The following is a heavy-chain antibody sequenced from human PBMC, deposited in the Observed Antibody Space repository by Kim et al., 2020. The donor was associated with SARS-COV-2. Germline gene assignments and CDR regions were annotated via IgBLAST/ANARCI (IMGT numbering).Heavy chain of an antibody. V-gene: IGHV3-9*01. J-gene: IGHJ3*02. Sequence: KGRFTISRDNAKNSLYLQMNSLRAEDTALYYCAKDIIAARPLGSGAFDIWGQGTMVTVSS. CDR3: AKDIIAARPLGSGAFDI. D-gene: IGHD6-6*01.